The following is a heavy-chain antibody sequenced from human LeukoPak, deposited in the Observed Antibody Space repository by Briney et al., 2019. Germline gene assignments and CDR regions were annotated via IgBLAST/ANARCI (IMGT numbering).Heavy chain of an antibody. CDR3: AKEATARKWLVWGNFDH. CDR2: IGGSGRST. D-gene: IGHD6-19*01. CDR1: GFTFNNYA. V-gene: IGHV3-23*01. J-gene: IGHJ4*02. Sequence: PGGSLRLSCVGSGFTFNNYAMSWVRQAPGKGLEWVAAIGGSGRSTDDADSVRGRFTVSRDNSKNTLYLQMNNLRVEDTAVYFCAKEATARKWLVWGNFDHWGQGTQVTVS.